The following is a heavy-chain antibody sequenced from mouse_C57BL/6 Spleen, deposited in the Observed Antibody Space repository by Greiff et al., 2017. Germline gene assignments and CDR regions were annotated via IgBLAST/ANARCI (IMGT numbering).Heavy chain of an antibody. J-gene: IGHJ2*01. V-gene: IGHV5-9-1*02. CDR1: GFTFSSYA. Sequence: EVKLVEPGEGLVKPGGSLKLSCAASGFTFSSYAMSWVRQTPEKSLEWVAYISSGGDYIYYTDTLKGRFTISRDKARNTLYLQMSSLKSEDTAVYYCTRGERGSFDYWGQGTTLTVSS. CDR2: ISSGGDYI. CDR3: TRGERGSFDY.